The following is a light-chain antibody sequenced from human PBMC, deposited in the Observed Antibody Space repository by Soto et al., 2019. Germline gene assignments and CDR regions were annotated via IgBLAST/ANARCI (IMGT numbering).Light chain of an antibody. Sequence: EIVLTQSPATLSLSPRERATLSCRASQSVSTYLAWYQQKPGQAPRLLIYDASNSATGIPARFSGSGSGTDFTLTISSLEPEDFAVYYCQQRSNWPWTFGQGTKV. CDR2: DAS. CDR3: QQRSNWPWT. CDR1: QSVSTY. V-gene: IGKV3-11*01. J-gene: IGKJ1*01.